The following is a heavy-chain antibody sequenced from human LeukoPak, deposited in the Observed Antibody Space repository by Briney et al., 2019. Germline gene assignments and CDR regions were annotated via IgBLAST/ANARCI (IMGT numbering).Heavy chain of an antibody. Sequence: GGSLRLSCAASGFTFSSYAMSWVRQAPGKGLEWVSAISGSGGSTYYADSVKGRFTISRDNSKNTLYLQMNSLRAEDTAVYYCATDAISVNYGSGSYYIPNWFDPWGQGTLVTVSS. V-gene: IGHV3-23*01. CDR2: ISGSGGST. D-gene: IGHD3-10*01. CDR1: GFTFSSYA. J-gene: IGHJ5*02. CDR3: ATDAISVNYGSGSYYIPNWFDP.